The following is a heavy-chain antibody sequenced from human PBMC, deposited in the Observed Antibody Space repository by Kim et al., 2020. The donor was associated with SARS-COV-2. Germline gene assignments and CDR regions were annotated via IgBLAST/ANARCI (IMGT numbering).Heavy chain of an antibody. CDR3: ASGYSSSWFAIDY. J-gene: IGHJ4*02. D-gene: IGHD6-13*01. Sequence: YAPKFQGRVTITADESTSTAYMELSSLRSEDTAVYYCASGYSSSWFAIDYWGQGTLVTVSS. V-gene: IGHV1-69*01.